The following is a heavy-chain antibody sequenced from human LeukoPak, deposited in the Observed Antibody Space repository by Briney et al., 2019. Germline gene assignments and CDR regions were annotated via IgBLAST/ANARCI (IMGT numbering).Heavy chain of an antibody. CDR2: IIPIFGTA. Sequence: GASVKLSCKASGRTFSSYAISWVRQAPGQGLEWMGGIIPIFGTANYAQKFQGRVTITADESTSTAYMELSSLRSEDTAVYYCARDSFGTFDYWGQGTLVTVSS. CDR3: ARDSFGTFDY. D-gene: IGHD3-10*01. V-gene: IGHV1-69*13. CDR1: GRTFSSYA. J-gene: IGHJ4*02.